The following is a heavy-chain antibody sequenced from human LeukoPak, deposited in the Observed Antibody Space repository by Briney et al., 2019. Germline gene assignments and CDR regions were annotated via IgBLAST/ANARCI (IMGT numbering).Heavy chain of an antibody. J-gene: IGHJ4*02. V-gene: IGHV4-61*02. CDR3: ARVKGGHYYDSSGYYGGYFDY. CDR2: IYTSGST. D-gene: IGHD3-22*01. Sequence: SQTLSLTCTVSGGSISSGSYYWSWIRQPAGKGLEWIGRIYTSGSTNYNPSLKSRVTISVDTSKNQFSLKLSSVTVADTAVYYCARVKGGHYYDSSGYYGGYFDYWGQGTLVTVSS. CDR1: GGSISSGSYY.